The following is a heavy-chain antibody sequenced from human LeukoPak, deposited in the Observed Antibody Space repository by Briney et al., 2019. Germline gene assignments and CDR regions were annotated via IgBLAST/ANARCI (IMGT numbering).Heavy chain of an antibody. CDR1: GGSISSYD. D-gene: IGHD6-19*01. CDR2: IYYSGST. J-gene: IGHJ4*02. Sequence: SETLSLTCTVSGGSISSYDWSWIRQPPGKGLEWIGYIYYSGSTNYNPSLKSRVTISVDTSKNQFSLKLSSVTAADTAVYYCARGAFHSSGWDFDYWGQGTLVTVSS. CDR3: ARGAFHSSGWDFDY. V-gene: IGHV4-59*01.